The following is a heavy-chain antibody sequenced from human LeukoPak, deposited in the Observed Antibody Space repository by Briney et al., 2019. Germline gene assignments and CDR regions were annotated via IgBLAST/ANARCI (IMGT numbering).Heavy chain of an antibody. V-gene: IGHV3-30-3*01. CDR2: MSHDGSIK. CDR1: GFTFSSYA. D-gene: IGHD3-22*01. Sequence: GGSLRLSCAASGFTFSSYAMHWVRQAPGKGLEWVAVMSHDGSIKNYADSVKGRFTISRDNSKNTLYLQMNSLRAEDTAVYYCARDGYDSSGHQPRWTDWYFDLWGRGILVTVSS. J-gene: IGHJ2*01. CDR3: ARDGYDSSGHQPRWTDWYFDL.